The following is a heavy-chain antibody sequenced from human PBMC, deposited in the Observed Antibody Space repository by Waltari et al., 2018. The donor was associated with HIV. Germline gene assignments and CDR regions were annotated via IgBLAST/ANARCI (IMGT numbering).Heavy chain of an antibody. CDR1: GFPVGTSS. D-gene: IGHD3-22*01. V-gene: IGHV3-66*01. J-gene: IGHJ5*02. Sequence: VRLVESGGALVRPGGALRLSCTASGFPVGTSSMTWVRHASGKGLEWVSTVYSDGTTVYADSVKGRFSTSRDTSKNILHLLMDSLRVDDTAVYYCAREVFYYDNSGHPGWFDPWGQGTLVAVSS. CDR3: AREVFYYDNSGHPGWFDP. CDR2: VYSDGTT.